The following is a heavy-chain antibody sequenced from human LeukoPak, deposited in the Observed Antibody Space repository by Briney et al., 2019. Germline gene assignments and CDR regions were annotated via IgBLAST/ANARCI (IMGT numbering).Heavy chain of an antibody. CDR3: ARGGGLDY. J-gene: IGHJ4*02. D-gene: IGHD3-10*01. CDR2: IYSSGGT. Sequence: GGSLRLSCAASGFTVSSNYMSWVRQAPGKGLEWVSVIYSSGGTKYAGSVKGRFTISRDNSENTLYLQMNSLRAEDTAVYYCARGGGLDYWGQGTLVTVSS. CDR1: GFTVSSNY. V-gene: IGHV3-53*01.